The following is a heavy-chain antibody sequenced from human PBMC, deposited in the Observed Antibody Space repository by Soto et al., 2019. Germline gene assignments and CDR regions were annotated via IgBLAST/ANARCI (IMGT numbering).Heavy chain of an antibody. CDR1: GFIFSYYA. Sequence: GGSLRLSCAASGFIFSYYAMHWVRQAPGKGLEWVAVISHDGSNKYYADSVEGRFTISRDNSENTLYLQINSLRTEDTAVYYCARVDRTVTTYYDYGMDVWGQGTTVTVSS. CDR3: ARVDRTVTTYYDYGMDV. J-gene: IGHJ6*02. CDR2: ISHDGSNK. D-gene: IGHD4-4*01. V-gene: IGHV3-30-3*01.